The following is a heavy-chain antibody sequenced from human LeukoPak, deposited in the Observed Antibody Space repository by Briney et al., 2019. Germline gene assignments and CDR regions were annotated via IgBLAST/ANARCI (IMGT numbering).Heavy chain of an antibody. CDR3: ARGGRAGYNYRY. Sequence: SETLSLTCAVYGGAFSGYYWSWIRQPPGKGLEWIGEINHSGSTNYNPSLKSRVTISVDTSKNQFSLKLSSVTAADTAVYYCARGGRAGYNYRYWGQGTLVTVSS. CDR1: GGAFSGYY. V-gene: IGHV4-34*01. J-gene: IGHJ4*02. CDR2: INHSGST. D-gene: IGHD5-24*01.